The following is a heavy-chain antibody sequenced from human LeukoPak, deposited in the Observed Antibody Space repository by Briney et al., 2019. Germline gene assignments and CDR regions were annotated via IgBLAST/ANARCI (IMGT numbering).Heavy chain of an antibody. CDR3: ARDGVSWPKGVDI. D-gene: IGHD2-8*01. Sequence: ASVKVSCEASGYTFTSYYMHWVRQAPGQGLEWMGIINPSGSSTSYAQKFQGRVTMTRDTSTSTVYMELSSLRSEDTAVYYCARDGVSWPKGVDIWGQGTMVTVSS. CDR1: GYTFTSYY. J-gene: IGHJ3*02. CDR2: INPSGSST. V-gene: IGHV1-46*01.